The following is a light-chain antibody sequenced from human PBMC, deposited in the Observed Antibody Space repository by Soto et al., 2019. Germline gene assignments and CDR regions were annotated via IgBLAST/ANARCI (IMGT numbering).Light chain of an antibody. CDR2: GVS. Sequence: EIVMTQSPATLSVSPGERATLSCRASQSVRSNLAWYQQKPGQAPRLLIYGVSTRATGIPARFSGSGSETEFTLTISSLQSEDFAVYYCQQYNNWPPWTFGQGTNVDVK. V-gene: IGKV3-15*01. CDR1: QSVRSN. CDR3: QQYNNWPPWT. J-gene: IGKJ1*01.